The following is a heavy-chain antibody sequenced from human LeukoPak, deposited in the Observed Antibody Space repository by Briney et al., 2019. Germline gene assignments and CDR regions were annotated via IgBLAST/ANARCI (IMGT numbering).Heavy chain of an antibody. Sequence: ASVKVSCKASGYTFSSYGISWVRQAPGQGLEWMGWISAYNGNTNYAQKLQGRVTMTTDTSTSTAYMELRSLRSDDTAVYYCARDPGYCSSTSCLQPHYYYYYMDVWGKGTTVTISS. V-gene: IGHV1-18*01. CDR2: ISAYNGNT. CDR3: ARDPGYCSSTSCLQPHYYYYYMDV. D-gene: IGHD2-2*01. J-gene: IGHJ6*03. CDR1: GYTFSSYG.